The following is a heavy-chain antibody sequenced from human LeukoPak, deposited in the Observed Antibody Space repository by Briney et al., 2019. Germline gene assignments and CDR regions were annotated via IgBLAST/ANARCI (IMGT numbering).Heavy chain of an antibody. Sequence: GGSLRLSCAASGFTFSSYAMHWVRQAPGKGLEWVAVISYDGSNKYYADSVKGRFTISRDNSKNTLYLQMNSLRAEDTAVYYCARDPSYYGDYGMDVWGQGTTVTVSS. CDR3: ARDPSYYGDYGMDV. V-gene: IGHV3-30-3*01. D-gene: IGHD4-17*01. J-gene: IGHJ6*02. CDR1: GFTFSSYA. CDR2: ISYDGSNK.